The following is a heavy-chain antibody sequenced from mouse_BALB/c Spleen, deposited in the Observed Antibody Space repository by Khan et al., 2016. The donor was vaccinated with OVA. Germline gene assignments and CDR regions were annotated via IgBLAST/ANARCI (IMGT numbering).Heavy chain of an antibody. D-gene: IGHD1-1*01. CDR1: GFTFSTYG. Sequence: EVELVESGGDLVKPGGSLKLSCAASGFTFSTYGMSWVRQTPDKRLEWVASVSTGGGYTYYPDSVKGRFTISRENAKNTLYLQLSGLKSEDTDMFYCTRLAYYYDSEGFAYWGQGTLVTVSA. V-gene: IGHV5-6*01. CDR3: TRLAYYYDSEGFAY. CDR2: VSTGGGYT. J-gene: IGHJ3*01.